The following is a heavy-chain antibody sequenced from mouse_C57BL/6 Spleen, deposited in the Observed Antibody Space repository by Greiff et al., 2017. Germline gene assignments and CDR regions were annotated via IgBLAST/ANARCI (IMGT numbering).Heavy chain of an antibody. CDR2: IDPSDSET. V-gene: IGHV1-52*01. D-gene: IGHD2-1*01. J-gene: IGHJ2*01. CDR1: GYTFTSYW. CDR3: AREDGNYPFDY. Sequence: QVQLQQPGAELVRPGSSVKLSCKASGYTFTSYWMHWVKQRPIQGLEWIGNIDPSDSETHYNQKFKDKATLTVDKSSSTAYMQLSSLTSEDSAVYYCAREDGNYPFDYWGQGTTLTVSS.